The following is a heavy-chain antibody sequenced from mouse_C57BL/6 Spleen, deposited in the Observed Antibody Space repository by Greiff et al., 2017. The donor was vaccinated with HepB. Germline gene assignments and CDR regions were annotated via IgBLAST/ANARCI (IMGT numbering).Heavy chain of an antibody. CDR3: ARHEERYYGSSSYWYFDV. CDR1: GYTFTEYT. Sequence: VQLQQSGAELVKPGASVKLSCKASGYTFTEYTIHWVKQRSGQGLEWIGWFYPGSGSIKYNEKFKDKATLTADKSSSTVYMELSRFTSEDSAVYFCARHEERYYGSSSYWYFDVWGTGTTVTVSS. D-gene: IGHD1-1*01. CDR2: FYPGSGSI. J-gene: IGHJ1*03. V-gene: IGHV1-62-2*01.